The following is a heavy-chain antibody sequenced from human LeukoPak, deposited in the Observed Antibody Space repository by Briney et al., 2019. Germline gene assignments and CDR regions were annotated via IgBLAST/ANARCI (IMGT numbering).Heavy chain of an antibody. D-gene: IGHD3-3*01. CDR1: GYSFTRFW. CDR2: IYPGNSET. CDR3: ARARWSGYYTGFDY. V-gene: IGHV5-51*01. Sequence: GESLKISCEGSGYSFTRFWIGWVRQMPGKGLEWMGIIYPGNSETRYSPSFQGQVTISADKSISTAYLQRRSLQASDTAMYFCARARWSGYYTGFDYWDQETLVTVSS. J-gene: IGHJ4*02.